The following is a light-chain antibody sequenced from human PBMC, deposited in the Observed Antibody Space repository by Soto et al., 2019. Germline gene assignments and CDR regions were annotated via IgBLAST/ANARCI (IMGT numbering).Light chain of an antibody. Sequence: QSALTQPASVSGSPGQSITISCTGTSSDVGGYNYVSWYQQHPGNAPKLMIYDVSNRPSGVSNRFSGSKSGNTASLTISGLQAEGEADYCCSSYTSSSTAHVVFGGGTKLAFL. V-gene: IGLV2-14*01. CDR3: SSYTSSSTAHVV. CDR1: SSDVGGYNY. CDR2: DVS. J-gene: IGLJ2*01.